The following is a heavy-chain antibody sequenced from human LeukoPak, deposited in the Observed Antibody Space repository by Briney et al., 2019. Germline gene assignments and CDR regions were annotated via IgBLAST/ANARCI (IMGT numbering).Heavy chain of an antibody. CDR2: IKSKTDGGTT. CDR1: GFTFSNVW. CDR3: VRANDNEDSSVYSHDY. Sequence: GGSLRVSCAASGFTFSNVWMSWVRQAPGKGLEWVGRIKSKTDGGTTDYAAPVKGRFTISRDNAKSTPYLQMNSLRVEDTAVYYCVRANDNEDSSVYSHDYWGQGTLVIVSS. D-gene: IGHD3-22*01. J-gene: IGHJ4*02. V-gene: IGHV3-15*05.